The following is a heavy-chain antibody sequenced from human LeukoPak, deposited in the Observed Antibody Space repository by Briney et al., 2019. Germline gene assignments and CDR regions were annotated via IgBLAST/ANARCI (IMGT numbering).Heavy chain of an antibody. CDR2: MNHNSGNT. V-gene: IGHV1-8*03. CDR1: GYTFTSYD. D-gene: IGHD3-10*01. Sequence: AASVSVSFKSSGYTFTSYDINWVRQATGQGLEWMGWMNHNSGNTGYAQKFQGRVTITRNTSISTAYMELSSLRSEDTAVYYCARATPMVRGYYMDVWGKGTTVTVSS. J-gene: IGHJ6*03. CDR3: ARATPMVRGYYMDV.